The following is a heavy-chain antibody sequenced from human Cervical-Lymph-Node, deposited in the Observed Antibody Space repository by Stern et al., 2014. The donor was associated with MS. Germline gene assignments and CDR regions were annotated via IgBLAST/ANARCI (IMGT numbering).Heavy chain of an antibody. J-gene: IGHJ6*02. D-gene: IGHD6-19*01. CDR1: GNTFTSYQ. CDR2: INPSGGST. Sequence: QVQLVESGAEVKKPGASVKVSCKASGNTFTSYQMHWVRQIPGQGLEWMGIINPSGGSTSYAQKFQGRVTMTRDTSTSTLYMELSSLRSEDTAVYYCAREVAGHRLGMMDVWGQGTTVTVSS. V-gene: IGHV1-46*01. CDR3: AREVAGHRLGMMDV.